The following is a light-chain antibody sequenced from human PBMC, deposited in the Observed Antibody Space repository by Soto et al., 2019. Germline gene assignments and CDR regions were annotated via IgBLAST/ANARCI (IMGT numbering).Light chain of an antibody. CDR1: QGIGST. CDR3: QRYHNWPLT. Sequence: EIVMTQSPATLSVSPGERATLSCRASQGIGSTLAWYQQKPGQTPRLLIYGASTRATGVPARFSGSGSGTEFTLTINSLLSEDFAVYYCQRYHNWPLTFGGGTKVEIK. V-gene: IGKV3-15*01. J-gene: IGKJ4*01. CDR2: GAS.